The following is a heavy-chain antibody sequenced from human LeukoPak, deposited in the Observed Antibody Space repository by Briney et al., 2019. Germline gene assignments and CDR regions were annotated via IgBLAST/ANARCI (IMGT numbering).Heavy chain of an antibody. Sequence: SETVSLTVTGSGGSIISYYWIWIRQAPGKGREWICYIYTSGSTNFNPSLKSLFTISVATSKNKFSLKLSSVTAADTAMYYCARHGSSVTNHFDYWGQGTLVTVSS. CDR1: GGSIISYY. D-gene: IGHD3-10*01. V-gene: IGHV4-4*09. CDR2: IYTSGST. J-gene: IGHJ4*02. CDR3: ARHGSSVTNHFDY.